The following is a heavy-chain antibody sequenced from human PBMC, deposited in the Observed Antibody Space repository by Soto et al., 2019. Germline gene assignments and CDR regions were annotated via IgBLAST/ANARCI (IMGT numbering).Heavy chain of an antibody. CDR1: GFTFSSYW. J-gene: IGHJ6*02. D-gene: IGHD3-3*01. V-gene: IGHV3-74*01. Sequence: GGSLRLSCAASGFTFSSYWMHWVRQAPGKGLVWVSRINSDGSSTSYADSVKGRFTISRDNAKNTLYLQMNSLRAEDTAVYYCARGTSDDFWSGYQLWGSGYYYYGMDVWGQGTTVTVSS. CDR3: ARGTSDDFWSGYQLWGSGYYYYGMDV. CDR2: INSDGSST.